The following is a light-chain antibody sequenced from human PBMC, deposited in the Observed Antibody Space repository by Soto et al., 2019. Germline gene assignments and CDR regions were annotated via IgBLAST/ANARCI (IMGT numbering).Light chain of an antibody. CDR3: HQYGILPRT. J-gene: IGKJ1*01. V-gene: IGKV2-30*01. Sequence: DVVMTQSPLSLPVTLGQPASISCRSSQSLVDNDGNTYLNWFQQRPGQSPRRLIYKVSNRDSGVPDRFSGSGSGTDFSLTISRLEPEDFAVYYCHQYGILPRTFGQGTKVDIK. CDR1: QSLVDNDGNTY. CDR2: KVS.